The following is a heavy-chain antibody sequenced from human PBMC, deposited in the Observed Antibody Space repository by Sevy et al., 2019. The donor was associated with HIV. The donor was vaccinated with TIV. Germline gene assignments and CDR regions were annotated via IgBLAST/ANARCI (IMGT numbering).Heavy chain of an antibody. D-gene: IGHD1-26*01. CDR2: INPDSGGT. V-gene: IGHV1-2*02. CDR3: ARAELPSLHFHF. Sequence: ASVKVSCKASGYTFTGYYIHWLRQAPGQGLEWMGWINPDSGGTNYAQNFQGRVTMTRDTSITTTFREMSRLVSDDTAVYYCARAELPSLHFHFWCQSTLVTVSS. J-gene: IGHJ4*02. CDR1: GYTFTGYY.